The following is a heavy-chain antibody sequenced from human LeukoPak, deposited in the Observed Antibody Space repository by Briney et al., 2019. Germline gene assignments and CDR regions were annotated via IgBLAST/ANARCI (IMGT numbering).Heavy chain of an antibody. J-gene: IGHJ3*02. D-gene: IGHD3-22*01. V-gene: IGHV4-59*01. Sequence: SETLSLICTVSGGSISSYYWRWIRQPPGKGLEWIGYIYYSGTTNYNPSLKSRVTISVDTSKNQFSLKLSSVTAADTAVYYCARVGYDSSGPDAFDIWGQGTMVTVSS. CDR2: IYYSGTT. CDR3: ARVGYDSSGPDAFDI. CDR1: GGSISSYY.